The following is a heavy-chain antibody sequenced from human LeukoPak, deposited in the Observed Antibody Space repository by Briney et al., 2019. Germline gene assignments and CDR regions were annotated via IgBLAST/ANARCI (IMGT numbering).Heavy chain of an antibody. V-gene: IGHV4-39*01. CDR3: ARGIRYCSGGSCNTKRYYYYMDV. D-gene: IGHD2-15*01. Sequence: SETLSLTCTVSGDSISSSRSYWGWIRQPPGKGLEWIGSIYYSGSTYYNTSLKSRVTISVDTSKNQFSLKLSSVTAADTAVYYCARGIRYCSGGSCNTKRYYYYMDVWGKGTTVTVSS. J-gene: IGHJ6*03. CDR2: IYYSGST. CDR1: GDSISSSRSY.